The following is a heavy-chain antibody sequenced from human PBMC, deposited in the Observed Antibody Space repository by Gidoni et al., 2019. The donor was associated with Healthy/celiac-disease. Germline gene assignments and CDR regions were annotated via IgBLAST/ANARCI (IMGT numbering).Heavy chain of an antibody. J-gene: IGHJ4*02. V-gene: IGHV3-33*01. CDR2: IWYDGSNK. CDR3: ARVIGWIDY. CDR1: GFTFSSYG. Sequence: QVQLVESGGGVVQPGRSLRLSCAASGFTFSSYGMHWVRQAPGKGLEGVAVIWYDGSNKYYADSVKGRFTISRDNSKNTLYLQMNSLRAEDTAVYYCARVIGWIDYWGQGTLVTVSS. D-gene: IGHD2-15*01.